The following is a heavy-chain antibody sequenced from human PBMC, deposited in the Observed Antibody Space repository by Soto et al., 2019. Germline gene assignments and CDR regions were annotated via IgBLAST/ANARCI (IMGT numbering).Heavy chain of an antibody. CDR3: ARDPYSSAWYPYYFDY. Sequence: QVQLVESGGGVVQPGKSLRLSCAVSGFTFSSYGMHWVRQAPGKGLEWVAVIWYDGSKKYYADSVKGRFTISRDNSKNTLYLQMNSLRAADTAVYYCARDPYSSAWYPYYFDYWGQGTLVTVSS. J-gene: IGHJ4*02. CDR2: IWYDGSKK. V-gene: IGHV3-33*01. D-gene: IGHD6-19*01. CDR1: GFTFSSYG.